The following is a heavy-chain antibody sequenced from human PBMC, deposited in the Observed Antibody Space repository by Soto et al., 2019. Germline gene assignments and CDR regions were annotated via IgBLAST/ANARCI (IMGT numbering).Heavy chain of an antibody. Sequence: QVQLVQSAAEVKKPGASVKVSCKASGYTFNAYYIHWVRQAPGQGLEWVGRINPNNGDTTSTQKFEGRVTMTRDTSITTAYLDLTGLRSADTAIYYCARDPRPLYIFDIWGQGNLVTVSS. J-gene: IGHJ4*02. CDR1: GYTFNAYY. D-gene: IGHD6-6*01. V-gene: IGHV1-2*02. CDR3: ARDPRPLYIFDI. CDR2: INPNNGDT.